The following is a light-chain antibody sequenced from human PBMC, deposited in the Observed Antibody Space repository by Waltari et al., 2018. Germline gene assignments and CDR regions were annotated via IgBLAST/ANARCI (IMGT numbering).Light chain of an antibody. CDR3: CSAAGSSTSI. V-gene: IGLV2-23*02. J-gene: IGLJ2*01. Sequence: QSALTQPASVSGSPGQSITISCTGTSSDIGSYHLVSWYQQYPGTVPKLMVYEVSKRPSGVSNRFSGSKSGNTASLTISGLQAEDEADYYCCSAAGSSTSIFGGGTKLTVL. CDR1: SSDIGSYHL. CDR2: EVS.